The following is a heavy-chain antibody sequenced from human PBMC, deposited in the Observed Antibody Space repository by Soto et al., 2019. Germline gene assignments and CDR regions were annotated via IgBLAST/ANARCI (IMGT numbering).Heavy chain of an antibody. J-gene: IGHJ2*01. CDR2: INDRGSI. Sequence: QVQLQQWGAGPLRPLETLSLTCGVSGGSFSGYYWAWIRQSPGKGLEWLGEINDRGSINYNPSLKSRVSISVHPSKNHYSLNLRSVTAADTAVYYCARESHDILTGPPWVWYFDLWGRGTLVTVSS. CDR1: GGSFSGYY. V-gene: IGHV4-34*01. CDR3: ARESHDILTGPPWVWYFDL. D-gene: IGHD3-9*01.